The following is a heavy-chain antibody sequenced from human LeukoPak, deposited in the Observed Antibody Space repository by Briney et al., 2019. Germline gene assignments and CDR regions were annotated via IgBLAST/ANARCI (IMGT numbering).Heavy chain of an antibody. CDR1: GFIFSNYA. CDR2: TSYDGSNK. J-gene: IGHJ5*02. Sequence: GGSLRLSCAASGFIFSNYAMNWVRQAPGKGLEWVAVTSYDGSNKYYADSVKGRFTISGDNSRDTLYLQMNSLRTEDTAVYYCARADTYKTPGGLYNWFDPWGQGTLVTVSS. D-gene: IGHD1-1*01. CDR3: ARADTYKTPGGLYNWFDP. V-gene: IGHV3-30*04.